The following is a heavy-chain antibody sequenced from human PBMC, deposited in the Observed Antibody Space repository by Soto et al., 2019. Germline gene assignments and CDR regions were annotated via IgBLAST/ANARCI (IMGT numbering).Heavy chain of an antibody. J-gene: IGHJ1*01. Sequence: EVQLVETGGGLIQPGGSLRLSCADSGFTVSSNYMSWVRQAPGKGLEWVSVIYSGGSTYYADSVKGRFTISRDNPKNKLYLQRNSLRVEDTAVYYCARGAPYGSGSYYKDWGQGTLVTVSS. V-gene: IGHV3-53*02. CDR1: GFTVSSNY. CDR2: IYSGGST. CDR3: ARGAPYGSGSYYKD. D-gene: IGHD3-10*01.